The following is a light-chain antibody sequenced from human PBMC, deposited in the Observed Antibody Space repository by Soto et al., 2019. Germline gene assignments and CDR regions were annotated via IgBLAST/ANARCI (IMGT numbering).Light chain of an antibody. V-gene: IGLV1-40*01. CDR1: SSNIGAGYD. J-gene: IGLJ2*01. CDR3: QSYDSSLSGWEV. CDR2: GNS. Sequence: QSVLTQPPSVSGAPGQRVTISCTGSSSNIGAGYDVHWYQQLPGTAPKLLIYGNSTRPSGVPDRFSGSKSGTSASLAITGLQAEDEADYYCQSYDSSLSGWEVFGGGTQLTVL.